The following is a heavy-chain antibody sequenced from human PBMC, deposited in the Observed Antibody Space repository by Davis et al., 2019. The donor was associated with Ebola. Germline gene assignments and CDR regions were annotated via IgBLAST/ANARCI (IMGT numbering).Heavy chain of an antibody. J-gene: IGHJ5*02. CDR3: ARVRVSRFDP. CDR2: IYYSGST. Sequence: MPSETLSLTCTVSGGSISSYYWSWIRQPPGKGLEWIGYIYYSGSTNYNPSLKSRVTISVDTSKNQFSLKLSSVTAADTAVYYCARVRVSRFDPWGQGTLVTVYS. CDR1: GGSISSYY. V-gene: IGHV4-59*12.